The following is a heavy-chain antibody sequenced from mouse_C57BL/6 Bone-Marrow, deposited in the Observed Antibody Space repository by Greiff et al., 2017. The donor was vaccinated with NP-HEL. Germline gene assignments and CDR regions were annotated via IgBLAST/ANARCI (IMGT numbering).Heavy chain of an antibody. V-gene: IGHV1-42*01. J-gene: IGHJ3*01. CDR2: INPSTGGT. CDR1: GYSFTGYY. Sequence: VQLQQSGPELVKPGASVKISCKASGYSFTGYYMNWVKQSPEKSLEWIGEINPSTGGTTYNQKFKAKATLTVDKSSSTAYMQLKSLTSEDSAVYYCASPAYYSNPAWFAYWGQGTLVTVSA. D-gene: IGHD2-5*01. CDR3: ASPAYYSNPAWFAY.